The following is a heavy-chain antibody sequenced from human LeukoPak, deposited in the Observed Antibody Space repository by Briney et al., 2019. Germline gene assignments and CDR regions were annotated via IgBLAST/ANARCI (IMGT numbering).Heavy chain of an antibody. D-gene: IGHD2-2*01. CDR3: ARQVPAATNWFDP. CDR1: GYSFTSYW. Sequence: GESLKISCKGSGYSFTSYWIGWVRQMPGKGLEWMGIIYPGDSDTRYSPSFQGQVTISADKSISTAYLQWSSLKASDTAMHYCARQVPAATNWFDPWGQGTLVTVSS. J-gene: IGHJ5*02. CDR2: IYPGDSDT. V-gene: IGHV5-51*01.